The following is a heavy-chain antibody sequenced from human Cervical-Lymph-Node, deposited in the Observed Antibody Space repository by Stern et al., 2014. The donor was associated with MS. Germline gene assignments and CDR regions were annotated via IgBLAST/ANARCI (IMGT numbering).Heavy chain of an antibody. CDR3: ARDQVAAALPSGY. CDR2: IIPILGIA. Sequence: QVQLGQSGAEVKKPGSSVKVSCKASGGTFSSYTISWVRQAPGQGLEWMGRIIPILGIANYAQKFQGRVTITADKSTSTAYMELSSLRSEDTAVYYCARDQVAAALPSGYWGQGTLVTVSS. CDR1: GGTFSSYT. J-gene: IGHJ4*02. V-gene: IGHV1-69*08. D-gene: IGHD6-13*01.